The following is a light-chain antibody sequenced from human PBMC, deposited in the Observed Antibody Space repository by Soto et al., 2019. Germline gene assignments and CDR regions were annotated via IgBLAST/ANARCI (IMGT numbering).Light chain of an antibody. J-gene: IGKJ3*01. CDR3: HPSGASPFT. Sequence: VLTQSPATMSLYPGEPATLYCRASRHVYINALAWYQQKPGRTPTLLIYGASTRATDLPDRVSATGSGTDFSLPISVVEPEASAVYYCHPSGASPFTFGPGT. CDR2: GAS. V-gene: IGKV3-20*01. CDR1: RHVYINA.